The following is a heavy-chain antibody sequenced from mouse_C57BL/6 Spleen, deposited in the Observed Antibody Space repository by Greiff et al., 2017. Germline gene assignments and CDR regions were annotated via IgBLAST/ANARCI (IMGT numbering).Heavy chain of an antibody. V-gene: IGHV5-17*01. J-gene: IGHJ1*03. Sequence: EVQGVESGGGLVKPGGSLKLSCAASGFTFSDYGMHWVRQAPEKGLAWVAYISSGSSTIYYADTVKGRFTISRDNAKNTLFLQMTSLRSEDTAMYYCARIYYYGVGYFDVWGTGTTVTVSS. CDR2: ISSGSSTI. CDR1: GFTFSDYG. CDR3: ARIYYYGVGYFDV. D-gene: IGHD1-1*01.